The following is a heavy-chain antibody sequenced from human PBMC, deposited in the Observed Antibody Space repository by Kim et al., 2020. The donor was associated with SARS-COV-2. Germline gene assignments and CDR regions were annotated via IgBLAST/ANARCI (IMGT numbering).Heavy chain of an antibody. Sequence: GGSLRLSCAASGFTFSSYWMSWVRQAPGKGLEWVANIKQDGSEKYYVDSVKVRFTISRDNAKNSLYLQMNSLRDEDTAVYYCARDGRRGLLWFGETAASSYGMDVWGQGTTVTVSS. CDR3: ARDGRRGLLWFGETAASSYGMDV. D-gene: IGHD3-10*01. V-gene: IGHV3-7*01. J-gene: IGHJ6*02. CDR1: GFTFSSYW. CDR2: IKQDGSEK.